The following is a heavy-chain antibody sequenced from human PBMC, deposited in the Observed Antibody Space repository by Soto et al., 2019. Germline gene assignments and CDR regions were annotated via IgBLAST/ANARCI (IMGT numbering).Heavy chain of an antibody. V-gene: IGHV3-30*02. CDR3: AKGDAILFDY. D-gene: IGHD1-26*01. J-gene: IGHJ4*02. Sequence: SVKGRFTNSRDNSKNTLYLQMNSLRAEDTAVYYCAKGDAILFDYWGQGTLVTVSS.